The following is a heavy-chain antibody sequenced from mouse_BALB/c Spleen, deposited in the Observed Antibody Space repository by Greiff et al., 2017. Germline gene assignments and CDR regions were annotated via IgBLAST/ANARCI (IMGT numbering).Heavy chain of an antibody. D-gene: IGHD1-1*01. J-gene: IGHJ3*01. Sequence: VQLQQSGPELVKPGASVKISCKASGYTFTDYNMDWVKQSPGKGLEWIGDINPNNGGTNYNQKFKGKTTMTVDKSSSTAYMELRSLTSEDTAVYYCARSDGSSDDWFAYWGQGTLVTVSA. CDR1: GYTFTDYN. CDR3: ARSDGSSDDWFAY. CDR2: INPNNGGT. V-gene: IGHV1-18*01.